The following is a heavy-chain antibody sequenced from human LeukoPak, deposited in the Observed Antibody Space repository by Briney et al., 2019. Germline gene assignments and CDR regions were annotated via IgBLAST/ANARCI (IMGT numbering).Heavy chain of an antibody. Sequence: GSLRLSCAVYGGSFSGYYWSWIRQPPGKGLEWIGEINHSGSTNYNPSLKSRVTISVDTSKNQFSLKLSSVTAADTAVYYCARVGTQRGAQADYWGQGTLVTVSS. CDR1: GGSFSGYY. D-gene: IGHD1-14*01. V-gene: IGHV4-34*01. CDR2: INHSGST. CDR3: ARVGTQRGAQADY. J-gene: IGHJ4*02.